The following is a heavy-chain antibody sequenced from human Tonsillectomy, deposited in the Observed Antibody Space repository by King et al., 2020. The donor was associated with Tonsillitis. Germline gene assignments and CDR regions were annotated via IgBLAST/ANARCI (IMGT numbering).Heavy chain of an antibody. CDR1: GGSISRSNYY. CDR3: ARHEILTAYRLGAFDI. CDR2: IYYSGST. J-gene: IGHJ3*02. D-gene: IGHD3-9*01. V-gene: IGHV4-39*01. Sequence: QLQESGPGLVKPSETLSLTCAVSGGSISRSNYYWGWIRQPPGKGLEWIGSIYYSGSTYYNPSLKSRVTISVDTSKNQFSLKLSSVTAADTAIYYCARHEILTAYRLGAFDIWGQGTMVTVSS.